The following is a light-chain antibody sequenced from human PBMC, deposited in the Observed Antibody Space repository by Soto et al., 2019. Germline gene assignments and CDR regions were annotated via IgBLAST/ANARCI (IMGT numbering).Light chain of an antibody. CDR1: QSVSSN. Sequence: EIVMTQSPATLSVSPGERATRSCRASQSVSSNLAWYQQKPGQAPRLLIYGASTRATGIPARFSGSGSGREFTLTISSLQSEDSALYYCQQYSNWPTFGQGTRLEIK. V-gene: IGKV3-15*01. CDR2: GAS. J-gene: IGKJ5*01. CDR3: QQYSNWPT.